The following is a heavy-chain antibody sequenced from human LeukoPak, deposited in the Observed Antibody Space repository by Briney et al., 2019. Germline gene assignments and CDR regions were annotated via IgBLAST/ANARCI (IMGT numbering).Heavy chain of an antibody. V-gene: IGHV3-21*01. J-gene: IGHJ4*02. CDR1: GFTFSSYS. D-gene: IGHD1-14*01. CDR3: ARDRIRLMYGAFDY. Sequence: GGSLRLSCAASGFTFSSYSMNWVRQAPGKGLEWVSSISSSSSYIYYADSVKGRFTISRDNAKNSLYLQMNSLRAEDTAVYYCARDRIRLMYGAFDYWGQGTLVTVSS. CDR2: ISSSSSYI.